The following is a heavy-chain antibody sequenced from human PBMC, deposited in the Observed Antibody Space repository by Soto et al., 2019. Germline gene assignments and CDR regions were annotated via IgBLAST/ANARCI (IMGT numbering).Heavy chain of an antibody. CDR3: AKEVWSGYYRAGYYYYMDV. V-gene: IGHV3-23*01. J-gene: IGHJ6*03. Sequence: EVQLLESGGGLVQPGGSLRRSCAASGVTFSSYAMSWVRQAPGKGLEWVSAISGSGGSTYYADSVKGRFTISRDNSKNTLYLQMNSLRAEDTAVYYCAKEVWSGYYRAGYYYYMDVWGKGTTVTVSS. D-gene: IGHD3-3*01. CDR2: ISGSGGST. CDR1: GVTFSSYA.